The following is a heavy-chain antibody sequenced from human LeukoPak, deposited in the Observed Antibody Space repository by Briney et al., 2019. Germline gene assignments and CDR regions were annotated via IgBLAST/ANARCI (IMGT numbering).Heavy chain of an antibody. CDR3: ARAPVLLWFGELLYGAFDI. CDR1: GGSISSGSYY. Sequence: PSETLSLTCTVSGGSISSGSYYWSWIRQPAGKGLEWIGRIYTSGSTYYNPSLKSRVTISVDTSKNQFSLKLSSVTAADTAVYYCARAPVLLWFGELLYGAFDIWGQGTMVTVSS. CDR2: IYTSGST. D-gene: IGHD3-10*01. J-gene: IGHJ3*02. V-gene: IGHV4-61*02.